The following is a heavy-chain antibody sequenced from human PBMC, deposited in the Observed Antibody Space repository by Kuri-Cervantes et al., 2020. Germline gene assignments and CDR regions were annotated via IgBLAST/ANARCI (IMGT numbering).Heavy chain of an antibody. CDR2: IKSKTDGGTT. V-gene: IGHV3-15*01. CDR3: TTDRGVLLWFGEFTDYYFDY. Sequence: GGSLRLSCAASGFTFSNAWMSWVRQAPGKGLEWVGRIKSKTDGGTTDYAAPVKGRLTISRDDSKNTLYLQMNSLKTEDTAVYYCTTDRGVLLWFGEFTDYYFDYWGQGTLVTVSS. CDR1: GFTFSNAW. J-gene: IGHJ4*02. D-gene: IGHD3-10*01.